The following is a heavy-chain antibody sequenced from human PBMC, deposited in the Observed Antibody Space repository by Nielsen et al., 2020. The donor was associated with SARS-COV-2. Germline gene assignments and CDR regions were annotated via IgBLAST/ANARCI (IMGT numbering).Heavy chain of an antibody. V-gene: IGHV1-8*01. Sequence: WVRQAPGQGLEWMGWMNPNSGNTGYAQKFQGRVTMTRNTFISTAYMELSSLRSEDTAVYYCARGRGSSGWYEQSLVGDYYYYGMDVWGQGTTVTVSS. CDR3: ARGRGSSGWYEQSLVGDYYYYGMDV. CDR2: MNPNSGNT. J-gene: IGHJ6*02. D-gene: IGHD6-19*01.